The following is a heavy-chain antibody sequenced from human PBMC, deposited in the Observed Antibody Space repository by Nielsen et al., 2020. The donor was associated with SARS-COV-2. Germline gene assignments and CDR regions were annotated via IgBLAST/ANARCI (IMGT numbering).Heavy chain of an antibody. Sequence: KVSCKGSGYSFTSYWIGWVRQMPGKGLEWMGIIYPGDSDTRYSPSFQGQVTISADKSISTAYLQWSSLKASDTAMYYCARGGVVVAAATAFGFDYWGQGTLVTVSS. CDR3: ARGGVVVAAATAFGFDY. V-gene: IGHV5-51*01. J-gene: IGHJ4*02. CDR1: GYSFTSYW. D-gene: IGHD2-15*01. CDR2: IYPGDSDT.